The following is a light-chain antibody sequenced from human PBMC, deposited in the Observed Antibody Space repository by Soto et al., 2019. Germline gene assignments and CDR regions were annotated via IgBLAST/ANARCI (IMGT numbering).Light chain of an antibody. CDR1: TSAVGGYNF. J-gene: IGLJ2*01. V-gene: IGLV2-8*01. Sequence: QSVLTQPPSASGSPGRPFTIPGIEPTSAVGGYNFVSWYQQHPGKAPKLMIYKVSERHPGVPDRFSGSKSGNTASLTVSGLQAEDEADYYCSSYAGSNIVVFGGGTKLTVL. CDR3: SSYAGSNIVV. CDR2: KVS.